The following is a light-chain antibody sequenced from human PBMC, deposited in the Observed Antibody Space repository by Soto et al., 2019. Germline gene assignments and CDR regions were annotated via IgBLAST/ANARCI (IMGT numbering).Light chain of an antibody. Sequence: QSVLTQPASVSGSPGQSISISCTGTSSDVGGYNFVSWYQQHPGKAPKLLIYEVTKRPSGVSSRFSASKSGNTASLTISDLQTEDEGDYYCSSYTSTSTVTFGGGTKLTVL. CDR3: SSYTSTSTVT. CDR2: EVT. J-gene: IGLJ2*01. V-gene: IGLV2-14*01. CDR1: SSDVGGYNF.